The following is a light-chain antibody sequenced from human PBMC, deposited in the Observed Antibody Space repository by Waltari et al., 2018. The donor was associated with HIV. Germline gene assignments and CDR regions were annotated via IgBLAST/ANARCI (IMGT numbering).Light chain of an antibody. CDR1: SSNLGAGYD. CDR3: HFYDTSLSAVV. J-gene: IGLJ3*02. V-gene: IGLV1-40*01. Sequence: QSVVTQPPSVSGAPGQRITISCSGSSSNLGAGYDVHWYQQLPGTAPKVIIYDNNKRPSGVPDRFSGSKSGTSASLAITGLQAEDEAEYYCHFYDTSLSAVVFGGGTTLTVL. CDR2: DNN.